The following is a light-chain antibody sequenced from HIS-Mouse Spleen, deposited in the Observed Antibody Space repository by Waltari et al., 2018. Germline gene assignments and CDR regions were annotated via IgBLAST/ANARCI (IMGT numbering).Light chain of an antibody. Sequence: SYELTQPPSVSVSPGQTARITCSGDALPKQYAYWYQQKPGQAPVLVIYKDSERPSGIPRRFSGSRSGTTVTLTISGVQAEDEADYYGQSADSSGTWVFGGGTKLTVL. CDR2: KDS. J-gene: IGLJ3*02. V-gene: IGLV3-25*03. CDR3: QSADSSGTWV. CDR1: ALPKQY.